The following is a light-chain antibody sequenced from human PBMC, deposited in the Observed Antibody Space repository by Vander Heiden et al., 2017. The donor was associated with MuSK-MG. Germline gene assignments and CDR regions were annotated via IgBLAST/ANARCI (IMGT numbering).Light chain of an antibody. CDR2: RVN. CDR3: SSDTGSSTA. Sequence: QSALTQPASVSGSPGQSITISCTGTSSDVGGYNYVSWYQQHPGKAPKLMIYRVNNRPSGGSNRFSGSKSGNTASLTISGLQAEDEADYYCSSDTGSSTAFGTGTKVTVL. V-gene: IGLV2-14*01. CDR1: SSDVGGYNY. J-gene: IGLJ1*01.